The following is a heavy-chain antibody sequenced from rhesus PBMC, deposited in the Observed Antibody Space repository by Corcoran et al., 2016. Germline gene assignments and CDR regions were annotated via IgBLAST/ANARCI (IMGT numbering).Heavy chain of an antibody. J-gene: IGHJ6*01. CDR1: GFTFDDYA. CDR3: ARVGTVSASGGGLDS. Sequence: EVQLVESGGGVVQPGGSLRLSCAASGFTFDDYAVGWVRQAPGKGLEWVSDISWNSGSTGYGDSVKGRFTSSRDNAKNSLYLQMNRLRAEDTALYYCARVGTVSASGGGLDSWGQGVVVTVSS. CDR2: ISWNSGST. D-gene: IGHD5-24*01. V-gene: IGHV3-78*01.